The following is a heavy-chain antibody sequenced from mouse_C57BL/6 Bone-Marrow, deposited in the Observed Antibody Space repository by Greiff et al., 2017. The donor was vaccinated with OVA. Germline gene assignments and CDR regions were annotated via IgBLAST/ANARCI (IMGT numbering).Heavy chain of an antibody. D-gene: IGHD2-3*01. V-gene: IGHV1-81*01. CDR3: AREKLYDGYYFDD. Sequence: QVQLQQSGAELARPGASVKLSCKASGYTFTSYGISWVKQRTGQGLEWIGEIYPRRGNTYYNEKFKGKATLPADKSSNTAYMELRSLTSEDSAVYFCAREKLYDGYYFDDWGQGTTLTVSS. CDR1: GYTFTSYG. CDR2: IYPRRGNT. J-gene: IGHJ2*01.